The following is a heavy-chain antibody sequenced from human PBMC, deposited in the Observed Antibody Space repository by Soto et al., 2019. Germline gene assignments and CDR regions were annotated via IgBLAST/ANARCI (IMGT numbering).Heavy chain of an antibody. V-gene: IGHV1-2*04. J-gene: IGHJ3*01. CDR1: GYSITDYR. CDR2: INPKSGGT. D-gene: IGHD3-16*01. Sequence: SVKRSCKTSGYSITDYRIHWVRRAPGQGLEWLGRINPKSGGTSTAQKFQGWVTMTTDTSISTASRELTRLTSDDTAIEYGVRGAYTAGINGFCPIVYLSDLGVWG. CDR3: VRGAYTAGINGFCPIVYLSDLGV.